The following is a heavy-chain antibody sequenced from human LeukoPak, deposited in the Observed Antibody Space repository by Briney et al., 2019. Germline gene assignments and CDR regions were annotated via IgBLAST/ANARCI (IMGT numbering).Heavy chain of an antibody. CDR1: GFTFSHYW. V-gene: IGHV3-7*01. J-gene: IGHJ4*02. CDR2: VRPDANDG. Sequence: GGSLRLSCAASGFTFSHYWMAWVRQAPGKGLEWVAIVRPDANDGSYVDSVKGRFTISRDNAKNSLYLQLNSLRAEDTAVYFCARADWGSIDYWGQGALVTVSS. D-gene: IGHD7-27*01. CDR3: ARADWGSIDY.